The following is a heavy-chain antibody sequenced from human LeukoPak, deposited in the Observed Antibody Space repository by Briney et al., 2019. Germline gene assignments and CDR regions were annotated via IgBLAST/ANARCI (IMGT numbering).Heavy chain of an antibody. CDR1: GFTFSSYG. Sequence: GGSLRLSCAASGFTFSSYGMSWVRQAPGKGLEWVSGISGSGGSTYYADSVEGRFTISRDNSKNTLYLQMNSLRAEDTALYYCAKVLVAVFRSTFDSWGQGTLVTVSS. V-gene: IGHV3-23*01. CDR3: AKVLVAVFRSTFDS. J-gene: IGHJ4*02. CDR2: ISGSGGST. D-gene: IGHD2-8*02.